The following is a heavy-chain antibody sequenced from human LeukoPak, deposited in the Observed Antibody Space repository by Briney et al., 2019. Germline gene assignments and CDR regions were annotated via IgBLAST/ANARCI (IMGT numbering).Heavy chain of an antibody. CDR1: GDSISSYY. J-gene: IGHJ4*02. Sequence: KSSETLSLTCTVSGDSISSYYWSWIRQPPGKGLEWIGYIYYSGSTNYNPSLKSRVTISIDTSKKQFSPRLSSVTAADTAVYYCARASCSGGTCPRGWYFDYWGQGTLVTVSS. CDR3: ARASCSGGTCPRGWYFDY. CDR2: IYYSGST. D-gene: IGHD2-15*01. V-gene: IGHV4-59*01.